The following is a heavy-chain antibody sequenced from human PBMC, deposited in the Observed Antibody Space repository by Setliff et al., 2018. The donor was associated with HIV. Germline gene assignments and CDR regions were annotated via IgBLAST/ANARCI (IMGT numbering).Heavy chain of an antibody. Sequence: QTLSLTCTVSGGSISSGSYYWSWIRQPAGKGLEWIGHISTSGSTNYNPSLKSRVTISVDTSKNQFSLKLSSVTAADTAVYYCARDRRYYDSSGYWYNWFDPWGQGTPVTVSS. J-gene: IGHJ5*02. CDR1: GGSISSGSYY. V-gene: IGHV4-61*09. CDR3: ARDRRYYDSSGYWYNWFDP. D-gene: IGHD3-22*01. CDR2: ISTSGST.